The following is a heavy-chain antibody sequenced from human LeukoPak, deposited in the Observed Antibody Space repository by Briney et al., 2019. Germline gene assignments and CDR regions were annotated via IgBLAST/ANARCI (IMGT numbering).Heavy chain of an antibody. J-gene: IGHJ4*02. V-gene: IGHV1-2*02. CDR1: GYTFTGYY. CDR3: ARGDGYWHQRLDY. Sequence: ASVKVSCKASGYTFTGYYMHWVRQAPGQGLEWMGWINPNSGGTNYAQKFQGRVTMTRDTSITTAYMELSSLRSDDTAVYYCARGDGYWHQRLDYWGQGTLVTVSS. CDR2: INPNSGGT. D-gene: IGHD5-24*01.